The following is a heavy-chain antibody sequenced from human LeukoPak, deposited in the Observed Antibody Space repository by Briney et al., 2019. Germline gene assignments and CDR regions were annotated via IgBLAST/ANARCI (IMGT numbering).Heavy chain of an antibody. J-gene: IGHJ4*02. Sequence: PSETLSLTCSVSGGSISSYDWNWIRQPAGKGLEWIGRMHSSGSTMYNPSLKSRVTMSLDTSKNQFSLNLRSVTAADTAVYYCATSDDSRGYQLHFWGQGTLVTVSS. CDR1: GGSISSYD. CDR3: ATSDDSRGYQLHF. V-gene: IGHV4-4*07. CDR2: MHSSGST. D-gene: IGHD3-22*01.